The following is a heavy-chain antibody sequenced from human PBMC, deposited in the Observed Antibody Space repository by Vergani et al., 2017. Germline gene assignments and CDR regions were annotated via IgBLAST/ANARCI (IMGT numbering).Heavy chain of an antibody. Sequence: QVQLVQSGAEVKKPGASVKVSCKASGYIFTSYDNNWVRQATGQGLEWMGWMNPKSGNTGYAQKFQGRVTITRNTSISTAYMELSSLRSEDTAVYYCAEGWSSYEYVWGGYRYRDDGMDVWGQGTTVTVSS. J-gene: IGHJ6*02. D-gene: IGHD3-16*02. V-gene: IGHV1-8*03. CDR3: AEGWSSYEYVWGGYRYRDDGMDV. CDR2: MNPKSGNT. CDR1: GYIFTSYD.